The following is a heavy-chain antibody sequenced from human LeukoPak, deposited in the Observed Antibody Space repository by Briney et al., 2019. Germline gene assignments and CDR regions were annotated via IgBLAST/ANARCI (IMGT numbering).Heavy chain of an antibody. Sequence: PGGSLRLSCSASGFTFSSYAMHWVRQAPGKGLEYVSAISSNGGSTYYADSVKGRFTISRDNSKNTLYLQMNSLRAEDTAVYYCAKDPPLWGYCSGGSCYEEDWFDPWGQGTLVTVSS. CDR3: AKDPPLWGYCSGGSCYEEDWFDP. CDR1: GFTFSSYA. D-gene: IGHD2-15*01. V-gene: IGHV3-64*04. J-gene: IGHJ5*02. CDR2: ISSNGGST.